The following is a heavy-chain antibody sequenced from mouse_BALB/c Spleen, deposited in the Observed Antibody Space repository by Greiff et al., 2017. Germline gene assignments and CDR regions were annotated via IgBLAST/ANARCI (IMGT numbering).Heavy chain of an antibody. CDR3: AREEDYYGRDQ. Sequence: EVQGVESGGGLVKPGGSLKLSCAAPGFTFSDYYMYWVRRTPEKRLEWVATISDGGSYTYYPDSVKGRFTISRDNAKNNLYLQMSSLTSEDTAMYYRAREEDYYGRDQRGKGTTLTVTS. J-gene: IGHJ2*01. V-gene: IGHV5-4*02. CDR2: ISDGGSYT. CDR1: GFTFSDYY. D-gene: IGHD1-2*01.